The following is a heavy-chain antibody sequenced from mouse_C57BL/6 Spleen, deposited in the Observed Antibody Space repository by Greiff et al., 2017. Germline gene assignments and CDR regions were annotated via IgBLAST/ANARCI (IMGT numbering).Heavy chain of an antibody. V-gene: IGHV2-9-1*01. CDR3: ARIYDYGGGDYFDY. CDR1: GFSLTSYA. Sequence: QVQLKESGPGLVAPSQSLSITCTVSGFSLTSYAISWVRQPPGKGLEWLGVIWTGGGTNYNSALKSRLSISKDNSKSHVFLTMTTLQTDDTARYYCARIYDYGGGDYFDYWGQGTTLTVSS. J-gene: IGHJ2*01. CDR2: IWTGGGT. D-gene: IGHD2-4*01.